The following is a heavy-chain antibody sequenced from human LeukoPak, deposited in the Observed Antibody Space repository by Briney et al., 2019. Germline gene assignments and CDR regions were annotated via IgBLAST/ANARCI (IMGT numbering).Heavy chain of an antibody. V-gene: IGHV1-2*02. CDR2: INPNSGGT. J-gene: IGHJ4*02. CDR3: ARGTMVRGVPFDY. Sequence: ASVKVSCKASGYTFTGYYMHWVRQAPGQGLEWMGWINPNSGGTNYAQKFQGRVTMTRDASISTAYMELSRLRSDDTAVYYCARGTMVRGVPFDYWGQGTLVTVSS. CDR1: GYTFTGYY. D-gene: IGHD3-10*01.